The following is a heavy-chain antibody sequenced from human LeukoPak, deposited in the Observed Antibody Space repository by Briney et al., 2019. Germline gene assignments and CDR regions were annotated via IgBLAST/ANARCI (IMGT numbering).Heavy chain of an antibody. V-gene: IGHV1-2*02. J-gene: IGHJ3*02. CDR3: ARDYEIGQWLRSDAFDI. CDR2: INPNSGGT. D-gene: IGHD5-12*01. CDR1: GYTFTSYG. Sequence: ASVKVSCKASGYTFTSYGISWVRQAPGQGLEWMGWINPNSGGTNYAQKFQGRVTMTRDTSISTAYMELSRLRSDDTAVYYCARDYEIGQWLRSDAFDIWGQGTMVTVSS.